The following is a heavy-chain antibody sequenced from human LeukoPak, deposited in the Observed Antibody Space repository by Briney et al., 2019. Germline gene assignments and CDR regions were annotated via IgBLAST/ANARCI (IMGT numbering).Heavy chain of an antibody. CDR1: GFTFNTYG. V-gene: IGHV3-30*03. CDR2: ISDAGNTE. Sequence: GGSLRLSCAASGFTFNTYGMHWVRQAPGKGLEWVAVISDAGNTEHYADSVKGRFTISRDNSKNTLYLQVNRLRAEDTAVFYCARDIQGSFNYWGQGTLVTVSS. J-gene: IGHJ4*02. CDR3: ARDIQGSFNY.